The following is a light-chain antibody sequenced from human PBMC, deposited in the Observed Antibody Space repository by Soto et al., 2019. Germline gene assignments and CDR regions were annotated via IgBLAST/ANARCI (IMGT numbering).Light chain of an antibody. CDR1: RDINDN. Sequence: DIQMTQSPSSLSASVGDRVTITCQASRDINDNLNWYQQKTGRAPKVLIYDASNLEKGVPSRFSGSGTGTDFTFIISSLQPEDIATYYCQQYGNVPLTFGGGTKVEIK. V-gene: IGKV1-33*01. J-gene: IGKJ4*01. CDR3: QQYGNVPLT. CDR2: DAS.